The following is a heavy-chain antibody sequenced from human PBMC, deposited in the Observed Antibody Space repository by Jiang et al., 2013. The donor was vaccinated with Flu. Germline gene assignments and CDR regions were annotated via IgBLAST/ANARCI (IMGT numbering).Heavy chain of an antibody. CDR2: INHSGST. J-gene: IGHJ3*01. CDR1: DRSFNNYF. Sequence: LLKPSETLSLTCAVYDRSFNNYFWTWIRQPPGKGLQWIGEINHSGSTSYNPSLKSRVTLSVDTSKNQFSLKVNSVTAADTAVYYCARGGYYGSGRAFDLWGQGTMVSVSS. D-gene: IGHD3-10*01. CDR3: ARGGYYGSGRAFDL. V-gene: IGHV4-34*01.